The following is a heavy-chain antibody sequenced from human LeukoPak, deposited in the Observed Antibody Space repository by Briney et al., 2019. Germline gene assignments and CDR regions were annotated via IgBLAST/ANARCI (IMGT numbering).Heavy chain of an antibody. CDR1: GGSISSGGYS. J-gene: IGHJ4*02. Sequence: PSETLSLTCAVSGGSISSGGYSWSWIRQPPGKGLEWIGYIYHSGSTDYNPSLKSRVTISVDTSKNQFSLKLYSVTAADTAVYYCARESDDREIDSWGQGILVTVSS. CDR2: IYHSGST. CDR3: ARESDDREIDS. V-gene: IGHV4-30-2*01.